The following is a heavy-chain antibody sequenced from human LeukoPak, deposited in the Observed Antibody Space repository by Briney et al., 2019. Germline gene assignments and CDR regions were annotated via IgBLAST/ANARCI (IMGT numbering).Heavy chain of an antibody. CDR2: LSGSGGST. CDR1: GFSLSNCA. D-gene: IGHD6-13*01. V-gene: IGHV3-23*01. CDR3: AKDSSSWYY. J-gene: IGHJ4*02. Sequence: GGSLRLSCAASGFSLSNCAMSWVRQAPGKGLEWVSALSGSGGSTYYSDSLKGRFTVSRDNSKNTLYLQMNSLRAEDTAVYYCAKDSSSWYYWGQGTLVTVSS.